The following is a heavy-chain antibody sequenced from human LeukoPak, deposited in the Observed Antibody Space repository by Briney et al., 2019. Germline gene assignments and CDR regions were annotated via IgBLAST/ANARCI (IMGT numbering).Heavy chain of an antibody. CDR3: ANIRLGVTKGVRVDY. V-gene: IGHV3-66*03. CDR2: IYSGST. Sequence: GGSLRLSCTVSGFTVTSNSMSWVRQAPGKGLEWVSFIYSGSTHYSDSVKGRFTISRDNSKTTVYLQMTSLRPEDTAIYYCANIRLGVTKGVRVDYWGQGTLVTVAS. J-gene: IGHJ4*02. D-gene: IGHD3-3*01. CDR1: GFTVTSNS.